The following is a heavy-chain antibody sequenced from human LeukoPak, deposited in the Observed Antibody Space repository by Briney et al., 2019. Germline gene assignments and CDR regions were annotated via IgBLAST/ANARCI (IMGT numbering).Heavy chain of an antibody. Sequence: SETLSLTCTVSGGSISTYYWSWIRQPPGKGLEWIGYIYYSGSTNYNPSLKSRVTISVDTSNNQFSLKLSSVTAADTAVYYCATYTGYNPRYYYYVDVWGKGTTVTVSS. D-gene: IGHD5-18*01. CDR2: IYYSGST. V-gene: IGHV4-59*01. CDR3: ATYTGYNPRYYYYVDV. J-gene: IGHJ6*03. CDR1: GGSISTYY.